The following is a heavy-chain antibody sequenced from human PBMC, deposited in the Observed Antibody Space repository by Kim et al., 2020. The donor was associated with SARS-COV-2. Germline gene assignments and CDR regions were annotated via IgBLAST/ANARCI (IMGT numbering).Heavy chain of an antibody. CDR2: ISWNSGSI. Sequence: GGSLRLSCAASGFTFDDYAMHWVRQAPGKGLEWVSGISWNSGSIGYADSVKGRFTISRDNAKNSLYLQMNSLRAEDTAVYYCAKDIRGFDWLRRGGMDV. V-gene: IGHV3-9*01. D-gene: IGHD3-9*01. CDR3: AKDIRGFDWLRRGGMDV. J-gene: IGHJ6*01. CDR1: GFTFDDYA.